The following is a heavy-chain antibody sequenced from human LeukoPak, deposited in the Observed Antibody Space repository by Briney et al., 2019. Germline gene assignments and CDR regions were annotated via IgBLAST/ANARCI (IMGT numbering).Heavy chain of an antibody. CDR2: TYYRSKWYN. D-gene: IGHD2-2*01. V-gene: IGHV6-1*01. Sequence: SQTLSLTCAISGDSVSSNSAAWNWIRQSPSRGLEWLGRTYYRSKWYNDYAVSVKSRITINPDTSKNQFSLQLNSVAPEDTAVYYCARGKIVVVPAATPSILYYFDYWGQGTLVTVSS. CDR3: ARGKIVVVPAATPSILYYFDY. J-gene: IGHJ4*02. CDR1: GDSVSSNSAA.